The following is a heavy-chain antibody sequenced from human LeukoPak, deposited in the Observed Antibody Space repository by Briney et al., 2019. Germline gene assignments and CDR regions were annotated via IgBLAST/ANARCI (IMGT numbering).Heavy chain of an antibody. CDR1: GFTSSSYA. J-gene: IGHJ4*02. Sequence: GRSLRLSCAASGFTSSSYAMSWVRQAPGPGLEWFSAISVSGGRKYYADSVKGRFTISRDNSKNTLYLQMNSLRAEDTAVYYCAKDLCVYWGQGTLVTVSS. V-gene: IGHV3-23*01. CDR2: ISVSGGRK. CDR3: AKDLCVY.